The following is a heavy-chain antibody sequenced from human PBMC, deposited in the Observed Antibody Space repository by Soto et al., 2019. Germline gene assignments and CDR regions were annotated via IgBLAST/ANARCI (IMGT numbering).Heavy chain of an antibody. CDR2: INAYNGNT. Sequence: QVQLVQSGAEVKNPGASVKVSCKASGYRFTSYGIGWVRQAPGQGLEWMGWINAYNGNTNYAQNLQGRVTLTTDTSPITAYMELRSLRSNDTAVYYCAMVDVYVTPSPQDVWGQGTTVTVSS. V-gene: IGHV1-18*01. CDR3: AMVDVYVTPSPQDV. CDR1: GYRFTSYG. D-gene: IGHD3-16*01. J-gene: IGHJ6*02.